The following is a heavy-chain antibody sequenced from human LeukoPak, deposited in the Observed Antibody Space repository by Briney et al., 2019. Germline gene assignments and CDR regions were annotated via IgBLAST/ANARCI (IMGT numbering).Heavy chain of an antibody. CDR2: IDQGGSTK. CDR1: GFTFNTYW. V-gene: IGHV3-7*01. D-gene: IGHD1-26*01. J-gene: IGHJ3*01. CDR3: VRDKGGRSGAIYYDAFDV. Sequence: GGSLRLSCAASGFTFNTYWMIWVRQAPGKGLEWVANIDQGGSTKYYVDPLKGRFTISRDNAKNSLYLQVNSLRAEDTAVYYCVRDKGGRSGAIYYDAFDVWGQGTIVTVSS.